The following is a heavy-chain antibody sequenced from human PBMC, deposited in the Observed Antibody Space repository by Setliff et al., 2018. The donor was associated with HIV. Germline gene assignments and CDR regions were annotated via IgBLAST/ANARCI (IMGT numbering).Heavy chain of an antibody. Sequence: SVKVSCKASGGTFSSYGISWVRQAPGQGLEWMGGIIPIFGTANYAQKFQGRVTITADESTSTAYMELSSLRSEDTAVYYCARGARGTATDYWGQGTLVTVSS. J-gene: IGHJ4*02. CDR1: GGTFSSYG. V-gene: IGHV1-69*13. CDR2: IIPIFGTA. D-gene: IGHD5-18*01. CDR3: ARGARGTATDY.